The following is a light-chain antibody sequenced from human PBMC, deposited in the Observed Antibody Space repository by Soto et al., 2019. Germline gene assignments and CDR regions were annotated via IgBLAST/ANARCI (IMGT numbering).Light chain of an antibody. Sequence: QSVLTQPPSASGTPGQRVTISCSGSSSTIGSNTVNWYQQLPGTAPKLLIYGHNQRPSGVPDRFSGSKSGTSASLAISGLQSEAEGDYYCAAWDDSLKGRVFGGGTKLTVL. CDR3: AAWDDSLKGRV. J-gene: IGLJ2*01. CDR1: SSTIGSNT. CDR2: GHN. V-gene: IGLV1-44*01.